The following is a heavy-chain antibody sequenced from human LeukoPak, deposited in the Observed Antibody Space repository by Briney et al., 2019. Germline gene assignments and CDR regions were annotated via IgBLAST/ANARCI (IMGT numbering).Heavy chain of an antibody. D-gene: IGHD2-8*01. CDR3: AKDSWPRNGIYDAFDV. CDR2: ISNNGGYT. CDR1: GFTFSSSA. V-gene: IGHV3-23*01. Sequence: GGSLRLSCAASGFTFSSSAMSWVRQAPGKGLEWVSAISNNGGYTYYADSVQGRFTISRDNSKSTLCLQMNSPRAEDTAVYYCAKDSWPRNGIYDAFDVWGQGTRVTVSS. J-gene: IGHJ3*01.